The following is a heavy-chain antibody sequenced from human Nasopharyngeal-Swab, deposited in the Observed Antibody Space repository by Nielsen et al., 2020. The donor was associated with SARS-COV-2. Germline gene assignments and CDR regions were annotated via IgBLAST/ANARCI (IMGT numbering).Heavy chain of an antibody. V-gene: IGHV4-34*01. Sequence: WIRQPPGKGLEWIGEINHSGSTNYNPSLKSRVTISVDTSKNQFSLKLSPVTAADTAVYYCARDRGIFQYYYYGMDVWGQGTTVTVSS. D-gene: IGHD3-10*01. CDR2: INHSGST. CDR3: ARDRGIFQYYYYGMDV. J-gene: IGHJ6*02.